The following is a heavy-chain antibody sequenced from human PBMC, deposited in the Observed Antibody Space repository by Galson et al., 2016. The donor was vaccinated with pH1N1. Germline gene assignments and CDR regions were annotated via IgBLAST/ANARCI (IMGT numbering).Heavy chain of an antibody. CDR2: INEDGSKI. D-gene: IGHD5-12*01. V-gene: IGHV3-7*01. Sequence: SLRLSCAASGFSLSSFWMTWVRQAPEKGLEWVANINEDGSKIYYVDSVEGRYTISRDNAKNSLYLQMNSLSAEDTAVYYCARSIGNIGAHWGQGTLVTVS. CDR1: GFSLSSFW. J-gene: IGHJ4*02. CDR3: ARSIGNIGAH.